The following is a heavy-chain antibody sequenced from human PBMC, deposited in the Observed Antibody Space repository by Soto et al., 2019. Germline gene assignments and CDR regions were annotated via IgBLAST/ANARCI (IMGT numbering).Heavy chain of an antibody. Sequence: SETLSLTCTVSGGSISSYYWSWIRQPPGKGLEWIGSIYYSGSTNYNPSLKSRVTISVDTSKNQFSLKLSSVTAADTAVYYCARRGRGYYDSSGYYSRAEYFQHWGQGTLVTVSS. V-gene: IGHV4-59*08. CDR1: GGSISSYY. J-gene: IGHJ1*01. CDR3: ARRGRGYYDSSGYYSRAEYFQH. CDR2: IYYSGST. D-gene: IGHD3-22*01.